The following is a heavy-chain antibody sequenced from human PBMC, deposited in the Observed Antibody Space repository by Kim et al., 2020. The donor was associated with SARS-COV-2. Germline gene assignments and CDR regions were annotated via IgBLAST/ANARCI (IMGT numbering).Heavy chain of an antibody. J-gene: IGHJ4*02. Sequence: SETLSLTCTVSGGSISSYYWSWIRQPPGKGLEWIGYIYYSGSTNYNPSLKSRVTISVDTSKNQFSLKLSSVTAADTAVYYCARGHKTLSPYDIVVVPAAEYYFDYWGQGTLVTVSS. CDR1: GGSISSYY. CDR3: ARGHKTLSPYDIVVVPAAEYYFDY. D-gene: IGHD2-2*01. V-gene: IGHV4-59*13. CDR2: IYYSGST.